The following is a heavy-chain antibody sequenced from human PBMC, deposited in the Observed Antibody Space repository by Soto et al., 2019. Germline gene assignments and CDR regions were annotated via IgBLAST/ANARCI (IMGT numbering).Heavy chain of an antibody. CDR3: ARQRPTDGRWEFANYYGMDV. D-gene: IGHD1-26*01. J-gene: IGHJ6*02. CDR1: GGSFSGYY. Sequence: SETLSLTCAVYGGSFSGYYWSWIRQPPGKGLEWIGEINQSGSTKYNPSLKSRVTISVDTSKNQFSLKLSSVTAADTAVYYCARQRPTDGRWEFANYYGMDVWGQGSPVTVSS. V-gene: IGHV4-34*01. CDR2: INQSGST.